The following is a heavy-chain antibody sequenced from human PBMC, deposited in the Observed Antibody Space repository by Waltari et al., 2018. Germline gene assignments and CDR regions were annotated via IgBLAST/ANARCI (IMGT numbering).Heavy chain of an antibody. CDR2: INDDGSRT. V-gene: IGHV3-74*01. D-gene: IGHD3-9*01. Sequence: EVQMVESGGGLVQPGGSLRLSCAASGFPFSRHLVHWVRQGQGKGLVWVARINDDGSRTAYADSVKGRVTISRDNAKNILYLEMSSLTAEDTAVYYCGRESTTDWYVDHWGQGTLVTVSS. J-gene: IGHJ4*02. CDR3: GRESTTDWYVDH. CDR1: GFPFSRHL.